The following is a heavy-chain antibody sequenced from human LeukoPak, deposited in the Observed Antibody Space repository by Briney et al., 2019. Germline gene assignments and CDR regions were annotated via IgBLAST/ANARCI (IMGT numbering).Heavy chain of an antibody. Sequence: GASVKVSCKASGYTITSYGISWVRQAPGQGLEWKGWISAYNGNTNYAQKLQGRVTMTTDTSTSTAYMELRSLRSDDTAVYYCARGPIVGASDAFDIWGQGTMVTVSS. CDR3: ARGPIVGASDAFDI. CDR2: ISAYNGNT. J-gene: IGHJ3*02. CDR1: GYTITSYG. V-gene: IGHV1-18*01. D-gene: IGHD1-26*01.